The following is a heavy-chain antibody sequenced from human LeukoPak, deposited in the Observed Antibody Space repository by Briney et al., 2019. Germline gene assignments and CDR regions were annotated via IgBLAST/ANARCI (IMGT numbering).Heavy chain of an antibody. Sequence: SVKVSCKASGGTFSSYAISWVRQAPGQGLEWMGRIIPIFGTANYAQKFQGRVTITTDESTSTAYMELSSLRSEDTAVYYCTITAAGRWVDWFDPWGQGTLVTVSS. J-gene: IGHJ5*02. D-gene: IGHD6-13*01. V-gene: IGHV1-69*05. CDR2: IIPIFGTA. CDR3: TITAAGRWVDWFDP. CDR1: GGTFSSYA.